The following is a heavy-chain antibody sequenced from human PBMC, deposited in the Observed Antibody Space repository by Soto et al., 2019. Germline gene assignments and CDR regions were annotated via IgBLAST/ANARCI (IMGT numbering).Heavy chain of an antibody. Sequence: GGSLRLSXAASGFTFSNAWMSWVRQAPGKGLEWVGRIKSKTDGGTTDYAAPVKGRFTISRDDSKNTLYLQMNSLKTEDTAVYYCTTDGDIVVVPAANSGDYWGQGTLVTVSS. V-gene: IGHV3-15*01. CDR2: IKSKTDGGTT. J-gene: IGHJ4*02. CDR3: TTDGDIVVVPAANSGDY. D-gene: IGHD2-2*01. CDR1: GFTFSNAW.